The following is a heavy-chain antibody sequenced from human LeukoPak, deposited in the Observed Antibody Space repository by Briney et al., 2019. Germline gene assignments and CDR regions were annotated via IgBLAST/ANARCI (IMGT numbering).Heavy chain of an antibody. D-gene: IGHD6-19*01. CDR2: ISGGGGGP. CDR1: GFSFSSYA. CDR3: AKIWRGSGWFDY. J-gene: IGHJ4*02. Sequence: GGSLRLSCAGSGFSFSSYAMTWVRRAPGKGLEWVSAISGGGGGPYYGDSVKGRFTISRDNSKNALYLQMNSLRAEDTAVYYCAKIWRGSGWFDYWGQGTLVTVSS. V-gene: IGHV3-23*01.